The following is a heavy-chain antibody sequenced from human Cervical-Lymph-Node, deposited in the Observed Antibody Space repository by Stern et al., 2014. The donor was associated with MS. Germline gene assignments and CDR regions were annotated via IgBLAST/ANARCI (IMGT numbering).Heavy chain of an antibody. J-gene: IGHJ4*02. V-gene: IGHV4-39*01. Sequence: QLQLQESGPGLVKPSETLSLTCTVSGGPISSSSYYWGWIRQPPGKGLEWIGSIYYSGSTHYHPSLKSRVTISADTPKNQFSLTRTAWTAADTAVYYCARLKQQLVQVYDYWGQGTLVTVSS. D-gene: IGHD6-13*01. CDR2: IYYSGST. CDR1: GGPISSSSYY. CDR3: ARLKQQLVQVYDY.